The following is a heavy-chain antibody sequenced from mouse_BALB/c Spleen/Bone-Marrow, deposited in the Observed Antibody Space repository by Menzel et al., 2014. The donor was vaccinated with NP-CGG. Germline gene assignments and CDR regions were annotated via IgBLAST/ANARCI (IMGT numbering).Heavy chain of an antibody. D-gene: IGHD2-1*01. V-gene: IGHV5-2*01. CDR3: AMHGIYYAMGY. CDR1: DYEFPSHD. J-gene: IGHJ4*01. Sequence: EVQREESGAGLVQPGESLKLSCESNDYEFPSHDMSWVRKTPEKRLELVAAINSDGGSTYYPDTMERRFVISRDNTKKTLYLQMSSLRSEDTALYYCAMHGIYYAMGYWGQGTSVTVSS. CDR2: INSDGGST.